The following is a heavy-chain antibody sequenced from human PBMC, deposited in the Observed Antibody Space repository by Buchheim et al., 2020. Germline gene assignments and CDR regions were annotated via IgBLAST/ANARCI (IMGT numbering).Heavy chain of an antibody. Sequence: QVQLQESGPGLVKPSETLSLTCTVSGGSISSYYWSWIRQPPGKGLEWIGYIYYSGSTNYNPSLKSRVTISVDTSKNQFSLKLSSVTAADTAVYYCARQIFGVVLNWFDPWGQGTL. CDR1: GGSISSYY. J-gene: IGHJ5*02. V-gene: IGHV4-59*01. D-gene: IGHD3-3*01. CDR2: IYYSGST. CDR3: ARQIFGVVLNWFDP.